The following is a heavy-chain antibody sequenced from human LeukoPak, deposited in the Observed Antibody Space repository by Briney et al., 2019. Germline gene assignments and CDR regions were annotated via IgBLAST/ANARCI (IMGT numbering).Heavy chain of an antibody. V-gene: IGHV3-23*01. CDR2: ISDSGDRT. CDR3: ANPPALAGATPPDFDY. J-gene: IGHJ4*02. D-gene: IGHD1-26*01. CDR1: GLTFSGYT. Sequence: GGSLRLSCAASGLTFSGYTMSWVRQAPGKGLEWVSGISDSGDRTYYADSVKGRFTISRDNSKNTLYLRMSSLRAEDTAVYYCANPPALAGATPPDFDYWGQGALVTVSS.